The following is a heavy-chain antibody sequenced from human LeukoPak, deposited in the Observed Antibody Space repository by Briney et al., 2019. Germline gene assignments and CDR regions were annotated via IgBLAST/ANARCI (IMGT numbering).Heavy chain of an antibody. Sequence: SETLSLTCTVSGGSISSYYWSWIRQPPGKGLEWIGYIYYSGSTNYNPSLKSRVTISVDTSKNQFSLKLSSVTAADTAVYYCARHSITMVRGVITLHYFDYWGQGTLVTVSS. D-gene: IGHD3-10*01. CDR1: GGSISSYY. J-gene: IGHJ4*02. CDR3: ARHSITMVRGVITLHYFDY. CDR2: IYYSGST. V-gene: IGHV4-59*08.